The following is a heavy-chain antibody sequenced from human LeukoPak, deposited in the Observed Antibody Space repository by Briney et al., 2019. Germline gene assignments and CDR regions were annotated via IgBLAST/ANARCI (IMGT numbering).Heavy chain of an antibody. V-gene: IGHV3-30*04. CDR1: GFTFSSYA. CDR2: ISYDGSNK. J-gene: IGHJ4*02. CDR3: ARDLVTTVVSYDY. Sequence: GGSLRLSCAASGFTFSSYAMHWVRQAPGKGLEWVAVISYDGSNKYYADSVKGRFTISRDNSKNTLYLQMNSLRAEDTAVYYCARDLVTTVVSYDYWGQGTLVTVSS. D-gene: IGHD4-23*01.